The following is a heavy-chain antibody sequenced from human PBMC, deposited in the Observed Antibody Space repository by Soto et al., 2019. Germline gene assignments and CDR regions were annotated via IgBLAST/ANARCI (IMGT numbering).Heavy chain of an antibody. J-gene: IGHJ3*02. CDR1: GYSFTSYL. CDR3: ARPYCSGGSCYLHAFDI. CDR2: IYPGDSDT. D-gene: IGHD2-15*01. V-gene: IGHV5-51*01. Sequence: GESLKISCKGSGYSFTSYLIGWVRQMPGKGLEWMGIIYPGDSDTRYSPSFQGQVTISADKSISTAYLQWSSLKASDTAMYYCARPYCSGGSCYLHAFDIWGQGTMVTVSS.